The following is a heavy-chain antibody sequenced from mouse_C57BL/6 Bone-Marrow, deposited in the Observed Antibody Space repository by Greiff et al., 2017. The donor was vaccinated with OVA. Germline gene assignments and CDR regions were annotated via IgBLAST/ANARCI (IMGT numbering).Heavy chain of an antibody. CDR1: GFSLTSYA. Sequence: QVQLQESGPGLVAPSQSLSITCTVSGFSLTSYAISWVRQPPGKGLEWLGVIWTGGGTNYNSALKSRLSISKDNSKSQVFLKMNSLQTDDTARDYCAGGTAQATWFAYWGQGTLVTVSA. CDR3: AGGTAQATWFAY. D-gene: IGHD3-2*02. CDR2: IWTGGGT. V-gene: IGHV2-9-1*01. J-gene: IGHJ3*01.